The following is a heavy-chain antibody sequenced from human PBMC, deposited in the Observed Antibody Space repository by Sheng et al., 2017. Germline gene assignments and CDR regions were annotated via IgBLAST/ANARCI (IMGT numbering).Heavy chain of an antibody. CDR1: GYTFTSYG. J-gene: IGHJ6*02. D-gene: IGHD2-15*01. CDR3: ARLDTVVTTNYYYYYGMDV. Sequence: QVQLVQSGAEVKKPGASVKVSCKASGYTFTSYGISWVRQAPGQGLEWMGWISAYNGNTNYAQKLQGRVTMTTDTSTSTAYMELRSLRYDDTAVYYCARLDTVVTTNYYYYYGMDVWGQGTTVTVSS. CDR2: ISAYNGNT. V-gene: IGHV1-18*01.